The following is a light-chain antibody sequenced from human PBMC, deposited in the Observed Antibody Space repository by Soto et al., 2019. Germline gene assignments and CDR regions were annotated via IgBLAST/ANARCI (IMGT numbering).Light chain of an antibody. V-gene: IGLV1-51*01. Sequence: QSVLTQPPSVSAAPGQKVTISCSGSSSNIGNNYVSWYQHLPGTAPRLLIYDNHKRPSGIPDRFSGSRSGTSATLGITGLQTGDEADYYCGTWDSSLSAGVFGGGTKVTVL. CDR1: SSNIGNNY. CDR3: GTWDSSLSAGV. J-gene: IGLJ2*01. CDR2: DNH.